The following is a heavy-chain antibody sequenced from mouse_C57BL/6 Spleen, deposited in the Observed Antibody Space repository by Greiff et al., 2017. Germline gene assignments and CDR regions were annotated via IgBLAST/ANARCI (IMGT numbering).Heavy chain of an antibody. Sequence: QVQLQQPGAELVRPGASVTLSCKASGYTFTDYEMHWVKQTPVHGLEWIGTIDPETGGTAYNQKFKGKAILTADKSSSTAYMELRSLTSEDSAVYYCTRRGDYPHNWYFDVWGTGTPVTVSA. CDR1: GYTFTDYE. CDR2: IDPETGGT. V-gene: IGHV1-15*01. J-gene: IGHJ1*03. D-gene: IGHD2-4*01. CDR3: TRRGDYPHNWYFDV.